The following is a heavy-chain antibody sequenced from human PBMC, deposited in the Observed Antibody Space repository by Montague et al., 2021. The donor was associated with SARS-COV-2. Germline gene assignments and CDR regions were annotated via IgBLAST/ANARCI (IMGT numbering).Heavy chain of an antibody. V-gene: IGHV3-74*01. Sequence: SLRLSCAASGFTFSDYCMHWVRQAPGKGLMWLSNINGDGSFTRYADSVKGRFTISRDIPKNTLYLQMNSLTAEDTAVYYCARPRIVAGGFDYWGQGTLVTVSS. J-gene: IGHJ4*02. CDR2: INGDGSFT. CDR1: GFTFSDYC. D-gene: IGHD6-13*01. CDR3: ARPRIVAGGFDY.